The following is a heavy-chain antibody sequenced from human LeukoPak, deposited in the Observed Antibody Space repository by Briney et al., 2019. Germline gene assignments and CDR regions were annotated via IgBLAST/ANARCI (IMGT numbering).Heavy chain of an antibody. CDR2: FDPEDGET. CDR1: GYTFTGYY. Sequence: ASMKVSCKASGYTFTGYYIHWVRQAPGKGLEWMGGFDPEDGETIYAQKFQGRVTMTEDTSTDTAYMELSSLRSEDTAVYYCATVSAPQIGVPEYFQHWGQGTLVTVSS. V-gene: IGHV1-24*01. CDR3: ATVSAPQIGVPEYFQH. J-gene: IGHJ1*01. D-gene: IGHD2-2*01.